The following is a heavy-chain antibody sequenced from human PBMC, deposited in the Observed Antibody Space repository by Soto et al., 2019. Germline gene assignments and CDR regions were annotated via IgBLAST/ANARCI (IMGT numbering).Heavy chain of an antibody. D-gene: IGHD3-22*01. CDR3: AREVAYDENDHYIPLAFDY. V-gene: IGHV3-21*01. CDR1: GFAFDVHS. Sequence: PGGSLRLSCEASGFAFDVHSMNWVRQVPGRGLEWVASITCHSVYISYADSVRGRFTISRDNAKNSVYLQLSGLRDDDTAVYYCAREVAYDENDHYIPLAFDYWDQGALVTVAS. CDR2: ITCHSVYI. J-gene: IGHJ4*02.